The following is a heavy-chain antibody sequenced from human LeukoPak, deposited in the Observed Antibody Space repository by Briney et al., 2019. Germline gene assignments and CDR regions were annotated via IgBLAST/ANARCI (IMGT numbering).Heavy chain of an antibody. Sequence: SETLSLTCTVSGGSISSYYWSWIRQPAGKWLGWIARIYSSGSTNYTPSLKSRVTMSVDTSKNPSSLNLSSVTAADTAFYYCARGRGESGTSYWTHFDYWGQGTLVTVSS. J-gene: IGHJ4*02. D-gene: IGHD1-26*01. CDR3: ARGRGESGTSYWTHFDY. CDR1: GGSISSYY. CDR2: IYSSGST. V-gene: IGHV4-4*07.